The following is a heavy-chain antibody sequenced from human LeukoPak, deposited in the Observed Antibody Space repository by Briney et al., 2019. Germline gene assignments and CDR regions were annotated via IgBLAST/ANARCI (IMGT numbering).Heavy chain of an antibody. Sequence: PGGSLRLSCAASAFTFRDHGMHWVRQSPGKGLEWVAFILYDGSNKFYADSVKGRFAISRDNAKNSLYLQMNSLRAEDTAVYYCARDRGATFLFDYWGQGTLVTVSS. CDR3: ARDRGATFLFDY. CDR1: AFTFRDHG. CDR2: ILYDGSNK. D-gene: IGHD1-26*01. J-gene: IGHJ4*02. V-gene: IGHV3-30*02.